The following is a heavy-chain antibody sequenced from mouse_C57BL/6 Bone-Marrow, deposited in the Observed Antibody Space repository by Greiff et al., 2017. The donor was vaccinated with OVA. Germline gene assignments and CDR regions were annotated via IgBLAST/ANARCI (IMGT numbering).Heavy chain of an antibody. V-gene: IGHV2-2*01. Sequence: QVQLQQSGPGLVQPSQSLSITCTVSGFSLTSYGVHWVRQSPGKGLEWLGVIWSGGSTDYNAAFISRLSISKDNSKSQVFFKMNSLQADDTAIYYCARNGITTVVAPYYFDYWGQGTTLTVSS. CDR1: GFSLTSYG. CDR3: ARNGITTVVAPYYFDY. J-gene: IGHJ2*01. CDR2: IWSGGST. D-gene: IGHD1-1*01.